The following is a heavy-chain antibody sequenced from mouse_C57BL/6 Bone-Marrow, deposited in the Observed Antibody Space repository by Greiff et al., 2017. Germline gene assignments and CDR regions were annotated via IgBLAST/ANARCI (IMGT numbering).Heavy chain of an antibody. J-gene: IGHJ1*03. D-gene: IGHD1-1*01. CDR3: TRRDYYGRNWYFDV. V-gene: IGHV1-15*01. CDR1: GYTFTDYE. CDR2: IDPETGGT. Sequence: VQLQQSGAELVRPGASVTLSCKASGYTFTDYEMHWVKQTPVHGLEWIGAIDPETGGTAYTQKFKGKAILTADKSSSTAYMELRSLTSEDSAVYYCTRRDYYGRNWYFDVWGTGTTVTVSA.